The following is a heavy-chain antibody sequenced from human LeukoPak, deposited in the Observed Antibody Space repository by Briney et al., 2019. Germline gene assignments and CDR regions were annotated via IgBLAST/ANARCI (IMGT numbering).Heavy chain of an antibody. Sequence: SETLSLTCAVYGGSFSGYYWSWIRQPPGKGLEWVGEINHSGSTNYNPSLKSRVTISVDTSKNQFSLKLSSVTAADTAVYYCASGTFPYYFDYWGQGTLVTVSS. CDR1: GGSFSGYY. J-gene: IGHJ4*02. D-gene: IGHD3-16*01. CDR2: INHSGST. CDR3: ASGTFPYYFDY. V-gene: IGHV4-34*01.